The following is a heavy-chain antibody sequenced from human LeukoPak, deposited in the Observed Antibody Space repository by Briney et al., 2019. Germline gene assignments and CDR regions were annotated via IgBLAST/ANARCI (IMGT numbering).Heavy chain of an antibody. CDR2: IYTSGST. CDR1: GASINSGNYY. D-gene: IGHD3-16*02. CDR3: AGDSSGGYTPDY. Sequence: SETLSLTCTVYGASINSGNYYWSWIRQPAGKGLEWIGRIYTSGSTGYNPSLRSRVTISIDASKSQFSLRLSSVTAADTAVYFCAGDSSGGYTPDYWGQGTLVTVSS. V-gene: IGHV4-61*02. J-gene: IGHJ4*02.